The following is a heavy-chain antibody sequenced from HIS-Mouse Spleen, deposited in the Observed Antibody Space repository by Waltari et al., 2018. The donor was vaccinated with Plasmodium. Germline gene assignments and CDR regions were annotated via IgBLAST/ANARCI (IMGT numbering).Heavy chain of an antibody. D-gene: IGHD1-1*01. Sequence: QVQLVESGGGVVQPGRSLRLSCAASGFTFSSYGMHWVRQAPGKGVELVAVIGVDESNKYYADSVKVRFTISRDNSKNTLYLQMNSLRAEDTAVYYCAKEEGNWNDDDAFDIWGQGTMVTVSS. CDR1: GFTFSSYG. CDR3: AKEEGNWNDDDAFDI. V-gene: IGHV3-33*06. J-gene: IGHJ3*02. CDR2: IGVDESNK.